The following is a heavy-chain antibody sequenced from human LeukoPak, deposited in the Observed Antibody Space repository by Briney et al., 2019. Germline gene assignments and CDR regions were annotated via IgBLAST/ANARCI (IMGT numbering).Heavy chain of an antibody. D-gene: IGHD6-19*01. J-gene: IGHJ4*02. CDR1: GGSISSYY. CDR3: VRGDQWLGTHFDY. CDR2: IYYSGST. Sequence: SETLSLTCTVSGGSISSYYWSWIRQPPGKGLEWIGYIYYSGSTNYNPSLKSRVTISVDTSKNQFSLKLSSVTAADTAVYYCVRGDQWLGTHFDYWGQGTLVTVSS. V-gene: IGHV4-59*01.